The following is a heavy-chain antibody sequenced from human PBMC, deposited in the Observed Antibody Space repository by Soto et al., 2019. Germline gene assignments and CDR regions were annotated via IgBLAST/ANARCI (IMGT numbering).Heavy chain of an antibody. Sequence: GGSLRLSCAASGFTFGNYAMSWVRQAPGKGLEWVASLSGGGGDTYYAASVRGRFTVSRDLSKNTLFLQMNSLRAEDTAIYYCAKCSVGTVRSSGWCNWLDPWGQGTLVTVS. J-gene: IGHJ5*02. D-gene: IGHD6-19*01. CDR2: LSGGGGDT. CDR3: AKCSVGTVRSSGWCNWLDP. CDR1: GFTFGNYA. V-gene: IGHV3-23*01.